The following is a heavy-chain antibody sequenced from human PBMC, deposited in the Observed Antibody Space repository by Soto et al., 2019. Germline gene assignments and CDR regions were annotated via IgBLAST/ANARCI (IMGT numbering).Heavy chain of an antibody. CDR2: IYYSGTT. J-gene: IGHJ6*02. CDR1: GGSINSYY. CDR3: ARGAVGASPFMDV. Sequence: PSETLSLTCTVSGGSINSYYLSWIRQPPGKGLEWIGYIYYSGTTSYNPSLRSRVTISVDTSKNQFSLKLSSVTAADTAVYYCARGAVGASPFMDVWGQGTTVTVSS. V-gene: IGHV4-59*08. D-gene: IGHD1-26*01.